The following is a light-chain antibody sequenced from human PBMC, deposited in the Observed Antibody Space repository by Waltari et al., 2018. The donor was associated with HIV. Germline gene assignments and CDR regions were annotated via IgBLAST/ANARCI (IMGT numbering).Light chain of an antibody. V-gene: IGLV1-51*01. CDR2: ENN. J-gene: IGLJ3*02. CDR3: GTWDSSLSTGM. Sequence: QSVLTQPPSVSAAPGQKVTISCSGTRSNIGHNYVSWYQQLPGTAPKLLIFENNKRPSGIPDRFSGSKSGTSATLGITGLQTGDEADYYCGTWDSSLSTGMFGGGTKLTVL. CDR1: RSNIGHNY.